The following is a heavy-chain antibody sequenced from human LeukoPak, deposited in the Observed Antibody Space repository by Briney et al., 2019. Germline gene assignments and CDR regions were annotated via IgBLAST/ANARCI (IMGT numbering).Heavy chain of an antibody. J-gene: IGHJ6*02. D-gene: IGHD6-19*01. CDR3: ARDHSIAVAGTYYYYGMDV. CDR2: IKQDGGEK. Sequence: GGSLRLSCVASGFTFGKYWMSWVRQAPGKGLEWVANIKQDGGEKYYVDSVKGRFTISRDNAKNSLYLQMNSLRAEDTAVYYCARDHSIAVAGTYYYYGMDVWGQGTTVTVSS. CDR1: GFTFGKYW. V-gene: IGHV3-7*01.